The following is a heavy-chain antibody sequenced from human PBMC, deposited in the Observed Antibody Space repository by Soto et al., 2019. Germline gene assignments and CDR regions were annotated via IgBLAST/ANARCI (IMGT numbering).Heavy chain of an antibody. Sequence: QVQLQESGPGLVKPSETLSLTCTVSGGSISSYYWSWIRQPPGKGLEWIGYIYYSGSTNYNPSLKRRVTXXVXTXRNQSPLKLSSVTAADTAVYYWARGGVRQWLVPNDYWGQGTLVTVSS. CDR2: IYYSGST. D-gene: IGHD6-19*01. CDR1: GGSISSYY. CDR3: ARGGVRQWLVPNDY. J-gene: IGHJ4*02. V-gene: IGHV4-59*01.